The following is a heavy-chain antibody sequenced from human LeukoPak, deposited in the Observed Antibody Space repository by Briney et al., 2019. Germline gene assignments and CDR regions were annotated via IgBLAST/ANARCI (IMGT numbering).Heavy chain of an antibody. J-gene: IGHJ4*02. CDR1: GGSFSGYY. Sequence: SETLSLTCAVYGGSFSGYYWSWIRQPAGKGLEWIGEINHSGSTNYNPSLKSRVTISVDTSKNQFSLKLSSVTAADTAVYYCARAVVVTANEDYWGQGTLVTVSS. V-gene: IGHV4-34*01. D-gene: IGHD2-21*02. CDR2: INHSGST. CDR3: ARAVVVTANEDY.